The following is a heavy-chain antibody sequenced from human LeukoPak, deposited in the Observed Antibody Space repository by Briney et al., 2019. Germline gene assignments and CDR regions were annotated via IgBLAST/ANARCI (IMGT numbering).Heavy chain of an antibody. CDR2: ISWNSGSI. D-gene: IGHD1-1*01. CDR3: AKSLFTSATGTGRAFHI. CDR1: GFTFDDYA. J-gene: IGHJ3*02. Sequence: PGRSLRLSCAASGFTFDDYAMHWVRQAPGKGLEWVSGISWNSGSIGYADSVKGRFTISRDNAKSTLYLQMNGLRAEDTAIFYCAKSLFTSATGTGRAFHIWGQGTRVTVSS. V-gene: IGHV3-9*01.